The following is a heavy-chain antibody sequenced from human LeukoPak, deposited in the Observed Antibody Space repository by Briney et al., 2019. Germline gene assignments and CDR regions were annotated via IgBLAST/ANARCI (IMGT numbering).Heavy chain of an antibody. D-gene: IGHD1-26*01. J-gene: IGHJ4*02. CDR1: GFTFSSYA. CDR2: ISGSGGST. V-gene: IGHV3-23*01. Sequence: PGGSLRLSCAASGFTFSSYAMSWVRQAPGKGLEWVSAISGSGGSTYYADSVKGRFTISRDNSKNTLYLQMNSLRAEDTAVYYCARVGHDGGSYGYWGQGTLVTVSS. CDR3: ARVGHDGGSYGY.